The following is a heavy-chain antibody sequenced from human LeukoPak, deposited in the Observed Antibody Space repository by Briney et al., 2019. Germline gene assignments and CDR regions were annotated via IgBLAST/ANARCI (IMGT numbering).Heavy chain of an antibody. CDR1: GESFSGYY. CDR2: INHSGST. Sequence: SETLSLTCAVYGESFSGYYWSWIRQPPGKGLEWIGEINHSGSTNYNPSLKSRVTISVDTSKNQFSLKLSSVTAADTAVYYCARGKWGYSYGSGAFDIWGQGTMVTVSS. D-gene: IGHD5-18*01. V-gene: IGHV4-34*01. J-gene: IGHJ3*02. CDR3: ARGKWGYSYGSGAFDI.